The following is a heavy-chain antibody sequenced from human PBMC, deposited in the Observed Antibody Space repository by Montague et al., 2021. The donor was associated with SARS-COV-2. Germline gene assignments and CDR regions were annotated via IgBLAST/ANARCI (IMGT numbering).Heavy chain of an antibody. Sequence: SETLSLTCAVPGGSISSSNWWSWVRQPPGKGLEWIGEIYHSGSTNYNPSLKSRVTISVDKSKNQFSLKLSSVTAADTAVYYCARDSSGWSRFDYWGQGTLVTVSS. CDR3: ARDSSGWSRFDY. V-gene: IGHV4-4*02. J-gene: IGHJ4*02. CDR1: GGSISSSNW. CDR2: IYHSGST. D-gene: IGHD6-19*01.